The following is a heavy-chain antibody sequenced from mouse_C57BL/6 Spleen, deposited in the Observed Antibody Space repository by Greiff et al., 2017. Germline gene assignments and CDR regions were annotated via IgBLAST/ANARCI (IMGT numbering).Heavy chain of an antibody. CDR1: GYTFTSYW. CDR3: ARRIYYYEGFDY. Sequence: VQLQQPGAELVMPGASVKLSCKASGYTFTSYWMHWVKQRPGQGLEWIGEIDPSDSYTNYNQKFKGKSTLTVAKSSSTAYMQLSSLTSEDSAVYYCARRIYYYEGFDYWGQGTTLTVSS. CDR2: IDPSDSYT. D-gene: IGHD1-1*01. J-gene: IGHJ2*01. V-gene: IGHV1-69*01.